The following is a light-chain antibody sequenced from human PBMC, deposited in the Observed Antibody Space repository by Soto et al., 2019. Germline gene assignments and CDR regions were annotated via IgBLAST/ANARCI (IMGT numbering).Light chain of an antibody. J-gene: IGLJ1*01. CDR3: SSYTSSSTYV. V-gene: IGLV2-14*01. Sequence: QSVLTQPASVSGCPGQSITICCTGTSSDVGGYNYVSWYQQHPGKAPKLMIYDVTNRPSGVSNRFSGSKSGNTASLTISGLQAEDEADYYCSSYTSSSTYVFGTGTKVTVL. CDR2: DVT. CDR1: SSDVGGYNY.